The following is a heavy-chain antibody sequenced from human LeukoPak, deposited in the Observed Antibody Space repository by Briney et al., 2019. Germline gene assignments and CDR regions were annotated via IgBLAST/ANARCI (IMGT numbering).Heavy chain of an antibody. CDR1: GYTFTGYY. J-gene: IGHJ4*02. CDR3: AGELGDYVWGSYRYLGY. CDR2: INPNSGGT. Sequence: ASVKVSCKASGYTFTGYYMHWVRQAPGQGLEWMGWINPNSGGTNYAQKFQGRVTMTRDTSISTAYMELSRLRSDDTAVYYCAGELGDYVWGSYRYLGYWGQGTLVTVSS. D-gene: IGHD3-16*02. V-gene: IGHV1-2*02.